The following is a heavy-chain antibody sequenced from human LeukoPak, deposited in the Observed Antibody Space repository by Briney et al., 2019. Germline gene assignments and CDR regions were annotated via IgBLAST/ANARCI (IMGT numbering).Heavy chain of an antibody. J-gene: IGHJ6*03. CDR1: GGTFTNHA. V-gene: IGHV1-69*05. CDR3: VSTKYYYYYYMDV. CDR2: ITPMFGTP. Sequence: SVKVSCKPPGGTFTNHAISWVRQAPGQGLEWTGGITPMFGTPKYAQKFQGRLTISTDESTSTAYMELSSLTSEDTAVYYCVSTKYYYYYYMDVWGKGTTVTVSS. D-gene: IGHD2-8*01.